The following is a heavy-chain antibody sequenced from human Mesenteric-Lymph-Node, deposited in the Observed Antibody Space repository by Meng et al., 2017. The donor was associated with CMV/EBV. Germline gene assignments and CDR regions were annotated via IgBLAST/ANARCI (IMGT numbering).Heavy chain of an antibody. CDR3: ARDYGMDV. J-gene: IGHJ6*02. CDR2: ISDSGT. CDR1: GFAFSNYA. V-gene: IGHV3-23*01. Sequence: GESLKISCEASGFAFSNYAMSWVRQAPGKGLEWVSGISDSGTFYVDSVKGRFTISRDNARNTLSLQMNSLRAEDTAVYYCARDYGMDVWGQGTTVTVSS.